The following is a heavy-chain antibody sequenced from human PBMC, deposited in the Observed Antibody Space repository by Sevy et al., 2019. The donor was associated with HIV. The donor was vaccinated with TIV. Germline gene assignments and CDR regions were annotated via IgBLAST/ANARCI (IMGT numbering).Heavy chain of an antibody. V-gene: IGHV3-11*04. J-gene: IGHJ4*02. CDR2: ISTTGNTI. D-gene: IGHD3-10*01. Sequence: GGSLRLSCAVSGFTFRDYYMSWIRQSPGKGLEWISYISTTGNTIHYADSVKGRFTISRDNAKNLLYLQMNSLRAEDTAVYYCARNDLIDLWFGEFLGYWGRGTLVTISS. CDR3: ARNDLIDLWFGEFLGY. CDR1: GFTFRDYY.